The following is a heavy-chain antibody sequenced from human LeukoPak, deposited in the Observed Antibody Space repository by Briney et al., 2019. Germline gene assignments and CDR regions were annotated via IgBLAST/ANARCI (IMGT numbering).Heavy chain of an antibody. Sequence: GGSLRLSCAASGFSFRKYEMNWVRQAPGKGLEWVAYINSDGALTYYADSVKGRFTISRDNTTNSLYLQMSSLRVEDTAVYYCARPDYWGQGALVTVSS. J-gene: IGHJ4*02. V-gene: IGHV3-48*03. CDR2: INSDGALT. CDR1: GFSFRKYE. CDR3: ARPDY.